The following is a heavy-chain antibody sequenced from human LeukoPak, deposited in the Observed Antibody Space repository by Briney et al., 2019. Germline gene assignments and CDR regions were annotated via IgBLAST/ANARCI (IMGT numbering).Heavy chain of an antibody. J-gene: IGHJ5*02. CDR3: AKDFALGGGSCFDH. CDR2: ISYDGSNK. V-gene: IGHV3-30-3*01. D-gene: IGHD2-15*01. Sequence: GRSLRLSCAASGFTFSSYAMHWVRQAPGKGLEWVAVISYDGSNKYYADSVKGRFTISRDNSKNTLNLQMSSLRGEDTAVYYCAKDFALGGGSCFDHWGQGTLVSVSS. CDR1: GFTFSSYA.